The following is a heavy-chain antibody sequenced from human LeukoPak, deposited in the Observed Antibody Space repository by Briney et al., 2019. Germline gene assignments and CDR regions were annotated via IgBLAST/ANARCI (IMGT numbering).Heavy chain of an antibody. CDR2: IIPIFGTA. J-gene: IGHJ6*02. V-gene: IGHV1-69*01. CDR1: GGTFSSYA. CDR3: AIGPGYSSSWYYYYYGMDV. Sequence: GASVKVSCKASGGTFSSYAISWVRQAPGQGLEWMGGIIPIFGTANYAQKFQGRVTITADESTSTAYMELSSLRSEDTAVYYCAIGPGYSSSWYYYYYGMDVWGQGTTVTVSS. D-gene: IGHD6-13*01.